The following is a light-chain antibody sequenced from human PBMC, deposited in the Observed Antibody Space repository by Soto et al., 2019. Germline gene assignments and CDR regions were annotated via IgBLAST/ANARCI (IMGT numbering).Light chain of an antibody. Sequence: IEMTQSPATLSVSQGERATLSCRASQSVSSNLVWYQQKPGQAPRLLIYGASTRVTGIPARFSGSGSGTEFTLTISSLQSEDFAVYYCQQYHNWWTFGQGTKVDNK. CDR3: QQYHNWWT. V-gene: IGKV3-15*01. CDR1: QSVSSN. J-gene: IGKJ1*01. CDR2: GAS.